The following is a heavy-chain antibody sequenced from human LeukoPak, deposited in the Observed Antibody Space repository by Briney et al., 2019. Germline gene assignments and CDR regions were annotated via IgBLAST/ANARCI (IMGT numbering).Heavy chain of an antibody. J-gene: IGHJ4*02. CDR2: IIPNSGGT. CDR3: ARVAYRDTGSYFGY. V-gene: IGHV1-2*02. Sequence: ASVKVSCKASGYTFTDYYMHWVRQAPGQGLGWMGWIIPNSGGTEYEQKFQGRVTMTRDTSISTVYMELRSLRSDDTAVYYCARVAYRDTGSYFGYWGQGTLVTVSS. D-gene: IGHD1-26*01. CDR1: GYTFTDYY.